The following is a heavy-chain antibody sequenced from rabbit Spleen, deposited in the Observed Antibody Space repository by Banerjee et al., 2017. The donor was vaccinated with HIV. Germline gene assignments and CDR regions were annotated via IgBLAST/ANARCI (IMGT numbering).Heavy chain of an antibody. CDR2: IYTGSGAT. J-gene: IGHJ2*01. Sequence: QEQLEESGGGLVKPEGSLTLTCTASGLSFSSSYWIFWVRQAPGKGLEWIASIYTGSGATYYATWAKGRFTGSKPSSTTVTLQMTRLTAADTATYFCARDLAAIIGWNFGCWGQVTLVTVS. CDR1: GLSFSSSYW. CDR3: ARDLAAIIGWNFGC. V-gene: IGHV1S45*01. D-gene: IGHD1-1*01.